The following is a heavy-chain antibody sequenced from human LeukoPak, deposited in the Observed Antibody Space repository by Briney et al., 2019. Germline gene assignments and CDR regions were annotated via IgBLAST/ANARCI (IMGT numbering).Heavy chain of an antibody. CDR1: GFTFDDYG. Sequence: PGGSLRLSCAASGFTFDDYGMSWVRQAPGKGLEWVSGINWNGGSTGYADSVKGRFTISRDNAKNSLYLQMNSLRAEDTAVYYCARLFDYYDSSGYYTPRANFDYWGQGTLVTVSS. CDR2: INWNGGST. V-gene: IGHV3-20*04. D-gene: IGHD3-22*01. CDR3: ARLFDYYDSSGYYTPRANFDY. J-gene: IGHJ4*02.